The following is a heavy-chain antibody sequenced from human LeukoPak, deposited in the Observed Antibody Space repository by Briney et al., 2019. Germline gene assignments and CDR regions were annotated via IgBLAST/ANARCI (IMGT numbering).Heavy chain of an antibody. CDR2: IKLDGSMK. J-gene: IGHJ4*02. V-gene: IGHV3-7*01. Sequence: GGSLRLSRAASGFTFSDYWMSWVRQAPGKGLEWVANIKLDGSMKYYVDSVKGRFTISRDNAKNSLYLQMNSLSAEDTAVYYCARVGYFVYIGTYRWNFDFWGQGTLVTVSS. D-gene: IGHD1-26*01. CDR1: GFTFSDYW. CDR3: ARVGYFVYIGTYRWNFDF.